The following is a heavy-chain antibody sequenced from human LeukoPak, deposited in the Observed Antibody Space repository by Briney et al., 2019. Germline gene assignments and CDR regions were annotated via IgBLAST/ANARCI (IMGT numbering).Heavy chain of an antibody. V-gene: IGHV4-31*03. CDR1: GGSISSGGYY. Sequence: ASETLSLTCTVSGGSISSGGYYWSWIRQHPGKGLEWIGYIYYSGSTYYNPSLKSRVTISVDTSKNQFSLKLSSVTAADTAVYYCARKPLWFGELSLYYYGMDVWGQGTTVTVSS. D-gene: IGHD3-10*01. J-gene: IGHJ6*02. CDR2: IYYSGST. CDR3: ARKPLWFGELSLYYYGMDV.